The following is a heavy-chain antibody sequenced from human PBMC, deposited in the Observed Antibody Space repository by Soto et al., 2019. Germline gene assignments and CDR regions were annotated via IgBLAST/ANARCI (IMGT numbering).Heavy chain of an antibody. Sequence: QVQLQESGPGLVKPSETLSLTCTVSGGSVSSGSYYWSWIRQPPGKGLEWIGYIYYSGSTNYNPSLKSRVTISVDTSKNQFSLKLSSVTAADTAVYYCARLTSQYYYDSAPHWYFDLWGRGTLVTVSS. CDR1: GGSVSSGSYY. CDR2: IYYSGST. D-gene: IGHD3-22*01. V-gene: IGHV4-61*01. CDR3: ARLTSQYYYDSAPHWYFDL. J-gene: IGHJ2*01.